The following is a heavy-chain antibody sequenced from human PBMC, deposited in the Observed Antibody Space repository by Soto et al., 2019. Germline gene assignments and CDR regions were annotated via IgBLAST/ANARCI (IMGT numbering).Heavy chain of an antibody. J-gene: IGHJ6*03. V-gene: IGHV3-48*01. CDR3: ARDSLRYSYMDV. Sequence: GGSLRLSCAASGFTFSSYSMNWVRQAPGKGLEWVSYISSSSSTTYYADSVKGRFTISRDNAKNSLYLQMNSLRAEDTAVYYCARDSLRYSYMDVWGKGTTVTVSS. CDR2: ISSSSSTT. CDR1: GFTFSSYS. D-gene: IGHD3-9*01.